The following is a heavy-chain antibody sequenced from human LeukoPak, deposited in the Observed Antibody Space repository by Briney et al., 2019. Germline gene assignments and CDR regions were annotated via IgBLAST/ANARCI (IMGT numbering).Heavy chain of an antibody. CDR2: IYYSGST. CDR1: GGSISSGGYY. J-gene: IGHJ6*02. CDR3: ARAGSLDLVYGMDV. Sequence: SETLSLTCTVSGGSISSGGYYWSWIRQHPGKGLEWIGYIYYSGSTYYNPSLKSRVTISVDTSKNQFSLKLSSVTAADTAVYYCARAGSLDLVYGMDVWGQGTTVTVSS. D-gene: IGHD1-26*01. V-gene: IGHV4-30-4*08.